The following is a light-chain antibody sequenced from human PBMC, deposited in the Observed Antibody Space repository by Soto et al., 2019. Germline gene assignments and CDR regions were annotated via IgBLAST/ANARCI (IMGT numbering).Light chain of an antibody. V-gene: IGKV3-11*01. Sequence: EIVLTQSPATLSLSPGETATLSCRASQSVSSYLAWYQQKPGQAPRLLIYDASSRATGIPARFSGSGSGTDFTLTISSLEPEDFAVYYCQQRSDWPTFGPGTKVDIK. CDR3: QQRSDWPT. CDR1: QSVSSY. CDR2: DAS. J-gene: IGKJ3*01.